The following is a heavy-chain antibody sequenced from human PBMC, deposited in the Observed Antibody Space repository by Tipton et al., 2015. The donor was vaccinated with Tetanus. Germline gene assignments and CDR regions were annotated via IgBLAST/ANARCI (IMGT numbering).Heavy chain of an antibody. J-gene: IGHJ4*02. D-gene: IGHD2-8*01. CDR2: IYPGDSDT. V-gene: IGHV5-51*01. Sequence: LVKSGGEVKKPGESLKISCKGSGYIFNNYWIGWVRQKPGKGLEWMGIIYPGDSDTRYSPSFQGRVAIPVDKSINPAYLQWSSLKASDTSMFYCARAHCTDGVCNFDFWGQGALVTVAS. CDR1: GYIFNNYW. CDR3: ARAHCTDGVCNFDF.